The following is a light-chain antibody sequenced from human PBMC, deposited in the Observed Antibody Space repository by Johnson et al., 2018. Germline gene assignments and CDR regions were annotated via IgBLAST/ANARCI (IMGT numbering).Light chain of an antibody. J-gene: IGLJ1*01. Sequence: QSVLTQPPSVSAAPGQKVTISCSGSSSNIGNNYVSWYQQLPGTAPKLLIYDNNKRPSGIPARFSGSKSGTSATLGINGLQTGDEADYYCGTWDSSLSAGNVFGTGTKVTVL. CDR2: DNN. V-gene: IGLV1-51*01. CDR3: GTWDSSLSAGNV. CDR1: SSNIGNNY.